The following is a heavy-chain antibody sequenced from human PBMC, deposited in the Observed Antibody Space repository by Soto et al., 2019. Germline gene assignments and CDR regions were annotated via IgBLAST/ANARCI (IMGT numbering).Heavy chain of an antibody. V-gene: IGHV4-59*01. Sequence: SLTCTVGDGYISSYYWSWIRKNPGKGLEWIGYIYYSGSTNYNPSLKSRVTISVDTSKNQFSLKLSSVTAADTAVYYCARSQGLALNWFDPWGQGTLVTVSS. J-gene: IGHJ5*02. CDR2: IYYSGST. CDR3: ARSQGLALNWFDP. CDR1: DGYISSYY.